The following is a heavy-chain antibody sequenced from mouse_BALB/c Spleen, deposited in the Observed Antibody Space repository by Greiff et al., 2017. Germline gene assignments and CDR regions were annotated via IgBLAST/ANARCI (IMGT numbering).Heavy chain of an antibody. CDR3: ARYYGYGDYAMDY. CDR1: GFTFSSFG. J-gene: IGHJ4*01. D-gene: IGHD1-2*01. CDR2: ISSGSSTI. V-gene: IGHV5-17*02. Sequence: EVNVVESGGGLVQPGGSRKLSCAASGFTFSSFGMHWVRQAPEKGLEWVAYISSGSSTIYYADTVKGRFTISRDNPKNTLFLQMTSLRSEDTAMYYCARYYGYGDYAMDYWGQGTSVTVSS.